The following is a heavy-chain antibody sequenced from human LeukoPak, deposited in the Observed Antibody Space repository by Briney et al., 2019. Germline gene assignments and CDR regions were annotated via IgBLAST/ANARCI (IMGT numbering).Heavy chain of an antibody. J-gene: IGHJ4*02. CDR3: AREGNDYYYDSSGDDY. CDR1: GGSFSVYY. CDR2: INHSGST. D-gene: IGHD3-22*01. Sequence: PSETLSLTCAVYGGSFSVYYWSWIRQPPGKGLEWIGEINHSGSTNYNPSLKSRVTISVDTSKNQFSLKLSSVTAADTAVYYCAREGNDYYYDSSGDDYWGQGTLVTVSS. V-gene: IGHV4-34*01.